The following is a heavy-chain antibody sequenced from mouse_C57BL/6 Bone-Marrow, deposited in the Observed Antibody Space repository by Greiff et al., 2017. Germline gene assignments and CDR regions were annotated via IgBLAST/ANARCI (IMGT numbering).Heavy chain of an antibody. CDR1: GYAFSSSW. J-gene: IGHJ2*01. D-gene: IGHD2-3*01. Sequence: QVQLQQSGPELVKPGASVKISCKASGYAFSSSWMNWVKQRPGKGLEWIGRIYPGDGDTNYNGKFKGKATLTADKSSSTAYMQLSSLTSEDSAVYVCARSGDGYCFYSFDYWGQGTTHTVSS. CDR2: IYPGDGDT. V-gene: IGHV1-82*01. CDR3: ARSGDGYCFYSFDY.